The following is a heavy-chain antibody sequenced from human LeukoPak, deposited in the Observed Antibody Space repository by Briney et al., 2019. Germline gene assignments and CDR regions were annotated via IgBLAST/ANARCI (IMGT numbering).Heavy chain of an antibody. CDR1: GGSFSGYY. Sequence: SETLSLTCAVYGGSFSGYYWSWIRQPPGKGLEWIGEINHSGSTNYNPSLKSRVTISVDTSKNQFSLKLSSVTAADTAVYYCARSVRRLYGSGRSNWFDPWGQGTLVTVSS. V-gene: IGHV4-34*01. D-gene: IGHD3-10*01. J-gene: IGHJ5*02. CDR2: INHSGST. CDR3: ARSVRRLYGSGRSNWFDP.